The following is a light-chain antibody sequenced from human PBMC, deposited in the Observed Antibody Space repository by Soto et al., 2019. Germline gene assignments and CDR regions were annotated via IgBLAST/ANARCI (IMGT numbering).Light chain of an antibody. CDR3: QQYEA. CDR2: GAS. J-gene: IGKJ2*01. Sequence: PGERATLSCRASQSVSSSYFAWYQQKPGQAHRLLIYGASRRAAGIPDRFSGSGSGTDFTLTISRLEPEDFAVYYCQQYEAFGQGTKLEIK. V-gene: IGKV3-20*01. CDR1: QSVSSSY.